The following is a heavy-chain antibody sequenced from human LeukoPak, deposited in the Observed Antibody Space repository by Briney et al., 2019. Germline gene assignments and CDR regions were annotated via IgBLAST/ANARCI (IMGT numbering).Heavy chain of an antibody. Sequence: ASVKVSCKASGGTFSSYAISWVRQAPRQGLEWMGRIIPIFGIANHAQKFQGRVTITADKSTSTAYMELSSLRSGDTAVYYCARTGYCSGGSCPGYFDYWGQGTLVTVSS. CDR3: ARTGYCSGGSCPGYFDY. CDR2: IIPIFGIA. J-gene: IGHJ4*02. CDR1: GGTFSSYA. D-gene: IGHD2-15*01. V-gene: IGHV1-69*04.